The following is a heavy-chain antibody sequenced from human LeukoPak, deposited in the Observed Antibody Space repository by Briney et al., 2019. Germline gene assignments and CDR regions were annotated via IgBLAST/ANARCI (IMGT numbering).Heavy chain of an antibody. CDR3: ARGPRITMIGGSFDY. Sequence: SVKVSCKXSGGTFSSYAISWVRQSPGQGLEWMGRIIPIFGTANYAQKFQGRVTITTDESTSTAYMELSSLRSEDTAVYYCARGPRITMIGGSFDYWGQGTLVTVSS. V-gene: IGHV1-69*05. J-gene: IGHJ4*02. CDR1: GGTFSSYA. CDR2: IIPIFGTA. D-gene: IGHD3-22*01.